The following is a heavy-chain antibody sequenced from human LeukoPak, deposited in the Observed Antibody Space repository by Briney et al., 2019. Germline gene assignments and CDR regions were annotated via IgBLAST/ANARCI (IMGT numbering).Heavy chain of an antibody. CDR3: ARVRYCSSTSCYKEVGYFDY. Sequence: SVKVSCKASEGTFSSYAISWVRQAPGQGLEWMGGIIPIFGTANYAQKFQGRVTITADESTSTAYMELSSLRSEDTAVYYRARVRYCSSTSCYKEVGYFDYWGQGTLVTVSS. V-gene: IGHV1-69*13. J-gene: IGHJ4*02. CDR1: EGTFSSYA. CDR2: IIPIFGTA. D-gene: IGHD2-2*02.